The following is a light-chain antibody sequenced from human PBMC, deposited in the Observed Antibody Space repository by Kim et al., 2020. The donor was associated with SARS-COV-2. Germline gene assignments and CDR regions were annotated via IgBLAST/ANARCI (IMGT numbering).Light chain of an antibody. CDR3: QTWATGMAV. CDR1: NGNSSNA. CDR2: INSDGRH. V-gene: IGLV4-69*01. J-gene: IGLJ1*01. Sequence: ASVKLTCSLNNGNSSNAVAWHQQQPDKGPRFLMQINSDGRHSKGDGIPDRFSGSSSGAERYLIISSLQSEDEADYFCQTWATGMAVFGTGTKVTVL.